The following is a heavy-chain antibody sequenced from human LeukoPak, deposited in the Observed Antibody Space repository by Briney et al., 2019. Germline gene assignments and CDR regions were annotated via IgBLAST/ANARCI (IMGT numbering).Heavy chain of an antibody. D-gene: IGHD1-26*01. CDR3: ARHGSYYPGVFDY. CDR1: GGSFSGYY. Sequence: SETLSLICAVYGGSFSGYYWSWIRQPPGKGLEWIGEINHSGSANYNPSLKSRVTISVDTSKNQFSLKLSSVTAADTAVYYCARHGSYYPGVFDYWGQGTLVTVSS. V-gene: IGHV4-34*01. J-gene: IGHJ4*02. CDR2: INHSGSA.